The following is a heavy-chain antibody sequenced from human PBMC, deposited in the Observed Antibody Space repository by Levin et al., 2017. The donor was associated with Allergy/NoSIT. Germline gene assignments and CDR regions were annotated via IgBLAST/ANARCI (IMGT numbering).Heavy chain of an antibody. Sequence: SQTLSLTCTVSGGSISSSYWSWIRQPAGKGLEWIGRIYTSGSTNYNPSLKSRVTMSVDTSKNQFSLKLSSVTAADTAVYYCARDGYSSGWVRNYYYYGMDVWGQGTTVTVSS. D-gene: IGHD6-19*01. J-gene: IGHJ6*02. V-gene: IGHV4-4*07. CDR1: GGSISSSY. CDR2: IYTSGST. CDR3: ARDGYSSGWVRNYYYYGMDV.